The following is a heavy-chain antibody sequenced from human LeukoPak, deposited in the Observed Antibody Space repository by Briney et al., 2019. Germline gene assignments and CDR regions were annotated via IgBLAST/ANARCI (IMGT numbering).Heavy chain of an antibody. V-gene: IGHV1-18*01. CDR2: ISAYNGNT. CDR1: GYTFTSYG. J-gene: IGHJ4*02. D-gene: IGHD3-22*01. CDR3: ARGAPYYYDSSGHFDY. Sequence: ASVKVSCKASGYTFTSYGISWVRQAPGQGLEWMGWISAYNGNTNYAQKLQGRVTMTTDTSTSTAYMELRSLRSEDTAVYYCARGAPYYYDSSGHFDYWGQGTLVTVSS.